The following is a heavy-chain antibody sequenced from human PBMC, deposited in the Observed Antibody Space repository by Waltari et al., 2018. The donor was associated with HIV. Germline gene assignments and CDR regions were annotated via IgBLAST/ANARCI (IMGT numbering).Heavy chain of an antibody. J-gene: IGHJ4*02. Sequence: VESGGRLVKPEGSLSLSCVVPDLTFTGFTMTWVRQTPQKRLEWVASIGSSSSYIYYSDSLKGRFSVSRDNAKRSVFLQMNNLRSDDTATYYCARDRTPVTTGDFDSWGQGTLVVVSS. CDR2: IGSSSSYI. CDR3: ARDRTPVTTGDFDS. V-gene: IGHV3-21*04. D-gene: IGHD2-15*01. CDR1: DLTFTGFT.